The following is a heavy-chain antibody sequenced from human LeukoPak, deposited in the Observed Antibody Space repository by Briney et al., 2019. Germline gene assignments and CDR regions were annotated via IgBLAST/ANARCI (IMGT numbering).Heavy chain of an antibody. J-gene: IGHJ3*02. Sequence: GESLKISCKGSGYSFTSNWIGWVRQMPGKGLEWMGIIYPGDSDTRYSPSFQGQVTISADKSISTAYLQWGSLKASDTAMYYCARRGWPGLNSCDIWGQGTMVTVSP. CDR3: ARRGWPGLNSCDI. CDR1: GYSFTSNW. V-gene: IGHV5-51*01. CDR2: IYPGDSDT. D-gene: IGHD5-24*01.